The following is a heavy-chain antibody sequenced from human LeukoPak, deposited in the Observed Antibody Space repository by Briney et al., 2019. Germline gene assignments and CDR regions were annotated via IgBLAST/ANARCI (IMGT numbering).Heavy chain of an antibody. Sequence: GGSLRLSCAASGFTLSNYWMHWIRQTPGKGLVLVSHINPDGTTTNYADSVKGRFTFSRDNAKNTLYLQMNNLRVDDSAVYYCSRVGCSSDFDSWGQGTLVTVSS. D-gene: IGHD6-6*01. J-gene: IGHJ4*02. CDR3: SRVGCSSDFDS. CDR2: INPDGTTT. CDR1: GFTLSNYW. V-gene: IGHV3-74*01.